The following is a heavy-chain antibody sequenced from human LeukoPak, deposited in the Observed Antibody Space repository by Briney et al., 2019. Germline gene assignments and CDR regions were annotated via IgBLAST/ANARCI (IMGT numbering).Heavy chain of an antibody. V-gene: IGHV3-30*04. CDR1: GFTFSNYA. CDR2: IPSDGLYT. Sequence: GGSLRLSCAASGFTFSNYAVHWVRQAPGKGLEWVAAIPSDGLYTYYADSVKGRFTISRDNAKNSLYLQMNSLRAEDTAVYYCASGYSGSLYFDYWGQGTLVTVSS. J-gene: IGHJ4*02. CDR3: ASGYSGSLYFDY. D-gene: IGHD1-26*01.